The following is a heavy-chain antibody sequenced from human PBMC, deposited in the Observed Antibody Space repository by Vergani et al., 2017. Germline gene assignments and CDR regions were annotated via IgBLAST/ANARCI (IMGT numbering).Heavy chain of an antibody. Sequence: QVQLVQSGAEVKKPGASVKVSCKASGYTFTSYGISWVRQAPGQGLEWMGWISAYNGNTNYAQKLQGRVTMTTDTSTSTAYMELRSLRSDDTAVYYCARWPNYYDSRRKLYYYGMDVWGQGTTVTVSS. V-gene: IGHV1-18*01. CDR3: ARWPNYYDSRRKLYYYGMDV. CDR1: GYTFTSYG. D-gene: IGHD3-22*01. CDR2: ISAYNGNT. J-gene: IGHJ6*02.